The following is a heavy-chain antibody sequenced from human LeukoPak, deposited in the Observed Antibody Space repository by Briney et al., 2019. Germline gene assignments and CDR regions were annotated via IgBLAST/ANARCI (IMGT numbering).Heavy chain of an antibody. V-gene: IGHV3-53*01. J-gene: IGHJ4*02. Sequence: TGGSLRLSCAASGFTVSSNFMSWVRQAPGKGLECVSVIYSRGGTYYADSVQGRFTISRDNSKNTLYLQMNSLRAEDTAIYYCARDVPPPTWEFSFVTLDYWGQGTLVTVSS. CDR3: ARDVPPPTWEFSFVTLDY. D-gene: IGHD1-26*01. CDR1: GFTVSSNF. CDR2: IYSRGGT.